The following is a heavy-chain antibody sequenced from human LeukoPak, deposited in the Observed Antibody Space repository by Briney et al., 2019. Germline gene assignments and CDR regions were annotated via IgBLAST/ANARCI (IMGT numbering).Heavy chain of an antibody. CDR3: GRFTRSGDSVY. CDR2: ISSSSSYI. CDR1: GFTFSSYR. J-gene: IGHJ4*02. Sequence: PGGSLRLSCAASGFTFSSYRMNWVRRAPGKGLEWVSSISSSSSYIYYADSVKGRFTISRDNAKNSLYPQMNSLKAEDTAVYYCGRFTRSGDSVYWGQGTLVTVSS. D-gene: IGHD7-27*01. V-gene: IGHV3-21*01.